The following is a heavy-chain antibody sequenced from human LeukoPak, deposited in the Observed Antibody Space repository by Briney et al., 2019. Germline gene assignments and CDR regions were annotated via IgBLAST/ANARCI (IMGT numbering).Heavy chain of an antibody. CDR1: GYTFTGYY. V-gene: IGHV1-8*02. Sequence: ASVKVSCKASGYTFTGYYMHWVRQAPGQGLEWMGWMNPNSGNTGYAQKFQGRVTMTRNTSISTAYMELSSLRSEDTAVYYCARGGKSYYYYYYMDVWGKGTTVTISS. CDR3: ARGGKSYYYYYYMDV. J-gene: IGHJ6*03. CDR2: MNPNSGNT.